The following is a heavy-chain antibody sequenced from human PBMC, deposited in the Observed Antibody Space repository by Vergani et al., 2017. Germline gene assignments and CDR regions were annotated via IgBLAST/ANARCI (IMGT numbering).Heavy chain of an antibody. CDR1: GGSISSYS. D-gene: IGHD1-26*01. J-gene: IGHJ4*02. CDR3: ARGGPYSGNSQIGASSHFDY. V-gene: IGHV4-59*01. CDR2: IYYSGST. Sequence: QEQLQESGPGLVKPSETLSLTCTVSGGSISSYSWSWIRQPPGKGLEWIGNIYYSGSTNYNPSLKSRVTISGDTSKNQFSLKLSSVTAADTAVYYCARGGPYSGNSQIGASSHFDYWGQGTLVTVSS.